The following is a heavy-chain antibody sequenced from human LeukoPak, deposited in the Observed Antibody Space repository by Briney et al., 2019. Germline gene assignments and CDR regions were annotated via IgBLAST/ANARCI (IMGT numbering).Heavy chain of an antibody. Sequence: GGSLRLSCAASGFTFDDYAMHWVRQAPGKGLEWVSGISWNSGSIGYADSVKGRFTISRDDAKNSLYLQMNSLRAEDMALYYCARGGPTVTKGFDYWGQGTLVTVSS. CDR1: GFTFDDYA. D-gene: IGHD4-17*01. V-gene: IGHV3-9*03. CDR3: ARGGPTVTKGFDY. CDR2: ISWNSGSI. J-gene: IGHJ4*02.